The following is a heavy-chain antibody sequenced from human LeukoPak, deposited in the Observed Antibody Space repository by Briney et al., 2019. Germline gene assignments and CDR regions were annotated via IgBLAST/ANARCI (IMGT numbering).Heavy chain of an antibody. Sequence: GASVKVSCKASGYTFTSYGIRWVRQAPGQGLEWMGWISAYNGNTNYAQKLQGRVTMTTDTSTSTAYMELRSLRSDDTAVYYCARDKAPGSNYLFDYWGQGTLVTVSS. CDR1: GYTFTSYG. J-gene: IGHJ4*02. V-gene: IGHV1-18*01. D-gene: IGHD4-11*01. CDR3: ARDKAPGSNYLFDY. CDR2: ISAYNGNT.